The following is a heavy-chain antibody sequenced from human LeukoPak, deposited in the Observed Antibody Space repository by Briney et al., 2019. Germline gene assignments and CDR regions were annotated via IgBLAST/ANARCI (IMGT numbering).Heavy chain of an antibody. J-gene: IGHJ4*02. CDR3: ARFNYYGSGSPR. CDR1: GGSISSYY. D-gene: IGHD3-10*01. Sequence: PSETLSLTCTVSGGSISSYYWSWIRQPPGKGLEWIGYIYYSGSTNYNPSLKSRVTISVDTSKNQFSLKLSSVTAADTAVYYCARFNYYGSGSPRWGQGTLVTVSS. CDR2: IYYSGST. V-gene: IGHV4-59*01.